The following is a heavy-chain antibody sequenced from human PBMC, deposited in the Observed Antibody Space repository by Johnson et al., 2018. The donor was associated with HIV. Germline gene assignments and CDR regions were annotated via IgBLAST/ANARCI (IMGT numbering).Heavy chain of an antibody. Sequence: QMLLVESGGGVVQPGRSLRLSCAASGFTFSSYAMNWVRQAPGKGLEWVAVISYDGNNKYYADSVKGRFTTSRDNAKNSLYLQMNSLRAEDTAVYYCAREGDGNIVSNGAFDIWGQGTMVTVSS. D-gene: IGHD5/OR15-5a*01. J-gene: IGHJ3*02. CDR1: GFTFSSYA. V-gene: IGHV3-30*04. CDR2: ISYDGNNK. CDR3: AREGDGNIVSNGAFDI.